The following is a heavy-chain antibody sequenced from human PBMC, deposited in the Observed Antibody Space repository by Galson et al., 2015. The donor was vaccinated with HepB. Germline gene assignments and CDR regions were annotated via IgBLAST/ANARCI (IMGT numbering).Heavy chain of an antibody. J-gene: IGHJ6*02. CDR1: GYSFTSYW. CDR3: ATNNWNDVSGYYGMDV. Sequence: QSGAEVKKPGESLKISCKGSGYSFTSYWIGWVRQMPGKGLEWMGIIYPGDSDTRYSPSFQGQVTISADKSISTAYLQWSSLKASDTAMYYCATNNWNDVSGYYGMDVWGQGTTVTVSS. CDR2: IYPGDSDT. D-gene: IGHD1-1*01. V-gene: IGHV5-51*03.